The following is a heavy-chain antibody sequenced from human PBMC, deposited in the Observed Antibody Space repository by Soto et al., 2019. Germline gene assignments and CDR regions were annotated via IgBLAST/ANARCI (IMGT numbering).Heavy chain of an antibody. Sequence: QVQLVESGGGGVQPGRSLRLSCAASGFSFSSFGMHWVRQAPGKGLEWVAVTWYDGRSKYYADSVKGRFTISRDNCKNTRYLQMTSLRAEDTAVYYCARDGDDIVLFMDVWGQGTTVTVSS. J-gene: IGHJ6*02. V-gene: IGHV3-33*01. D-gene: IGHD2-8*01. CDR1: GFSFSSFG. CDR2: TWYDGRSK. CDR3: ARDGDDIVLFMDV.